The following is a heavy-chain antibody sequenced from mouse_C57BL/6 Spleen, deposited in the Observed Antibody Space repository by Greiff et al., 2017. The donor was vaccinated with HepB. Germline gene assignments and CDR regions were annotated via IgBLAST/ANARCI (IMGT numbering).Heavy chain of an antibody. Sequence: EVKLVESGPGLVKPSQSLSLTCSVTGYSITSGYYWNWIRQFPGNKLEWMGYISYDGSNNYNPSLKNRISITRDTSKNQFFLKLNSVTTEDTATYYCAGGPYGSRDYWGQGTTLTVSS. CDR2: ISYDGSN. CDR1: GYSITSGYY. D-gene: IGHD1-1*01. V-gene: IGHV3-6*01. CDR3: AGGPYGSRDY. J-gene: IGHJ2*01.